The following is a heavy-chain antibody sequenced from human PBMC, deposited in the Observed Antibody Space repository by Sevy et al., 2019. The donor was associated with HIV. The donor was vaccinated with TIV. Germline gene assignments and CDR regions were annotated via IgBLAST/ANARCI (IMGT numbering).Heavy chain of an antibody. Sequence: QLGGPLRLSCAASGFTFSYFSMHWVRQAPGKGLEWVATISYDGSNEHYADSVKGRFTISRDNSKNALYLQMNSLRAEDTAVYSCALERLSSDVAEYFENWGQGTLVTVSS. CDR1: GFTFSYFS. J-gene: IGHJ1*01. CDR2: ISYDGSNE. D-gene: IGHD1-1*01. CDR3: ALERLSSDVAEYFEN. V-gene: IGHV3-30-3*01.